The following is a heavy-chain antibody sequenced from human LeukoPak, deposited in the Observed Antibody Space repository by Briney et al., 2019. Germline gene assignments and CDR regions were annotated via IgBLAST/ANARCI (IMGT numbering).Heavy chain of an antibody. CDR3: ARVRDGYNDAYDI. J-gene: IGHJ3*02. Sequence: ASVKVSCKTSGYTFTNYYMHWVRQAPGQGLEWLGLVNPSGGGTTYAQKFQGRVTMTRDTSTSTVYMELSSLRSEDTAVYYCARVRDGYNDAYDIWGQGTMVTVHS. V-gene: IGHV1-46*01. CDR2: VNPSGGGT. D-gene: IGHD5-24*01. CDR1: GYTFTNYY.